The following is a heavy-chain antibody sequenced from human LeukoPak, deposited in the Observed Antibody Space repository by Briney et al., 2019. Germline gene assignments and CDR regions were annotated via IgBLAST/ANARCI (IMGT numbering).Heavy chain of an antibody. J-gene: IGHJ4*02. CDR1: GFTFSSYW. V-gene: IGHV3-7*03. CDR2: IKQDGSEK. D-gene: IGHD2-21*02. CDR3: AKEVDCPSDCLFFHS. Sequence: GGSLRLSCAASGFTFSSYWMSWVRQAPGKGLEWVANIKQDGSEKYYVDSVKGRFTISRDNSRNSVFLQMNSLRPEDTALYHCAKEVDCPSDCLFFHSWGQGTLVTVSS.